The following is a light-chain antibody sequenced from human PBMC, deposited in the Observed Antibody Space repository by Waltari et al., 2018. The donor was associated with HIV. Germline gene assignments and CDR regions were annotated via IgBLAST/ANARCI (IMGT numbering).Light chain of an antibody. Sequence: QTVVTQEPSFSVSPGGTIPLTCGLSCGSVSTSNYPSWYQQTPGQAPRTLIYSTNSRSSGVPDRFSGSILGNKAALTITGAQADDESDYYCALYMGSGIYWVFGGGTKLTVL. CDR3: ALYMGSGIYWV. J-gene: IGLJ3*02. CDR1: CGSVSTSNY. CDR2: STN. V-gene: IGLV8-61*01.